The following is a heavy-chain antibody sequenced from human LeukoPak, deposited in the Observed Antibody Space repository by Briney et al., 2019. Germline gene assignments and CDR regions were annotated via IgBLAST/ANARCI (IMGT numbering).Heavy chain of an antibody. V-gene: IGHV4-59*01. CDR3: ARVGENYDFWSGYYWFDP. D-gene: IGHD3-3*01. CDR2: IYYSGST. J-gene: IGHJ5*02. Sequence: PSETLSLTCTVSGDSISSYYWSWIRQPPGKGLEWIGYIYYSGSTNYNPSLKSRVTISVDTSKNQFSLKLSSVTAADTAVYYWARVGENYDFWSGYYWFDPWGQGTLVTVSS. CDR1: GDSISSYY.